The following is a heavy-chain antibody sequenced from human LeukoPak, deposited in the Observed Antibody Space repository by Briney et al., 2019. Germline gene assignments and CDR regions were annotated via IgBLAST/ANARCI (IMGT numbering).Heavy chain of an antibody. CDR3: ARGRGEGRGIAMVRGVRAPSYNWFDP. CDR1: GGSISSSTYY. CDR2: MYYSSGNT. D-gene: IGHD3-10*01. Sequence: PSETLSLTCTVSGGSISSSTYYWGRIRQPPGTGLEWIGSMYYSSGNTYYNPSLKSRFTISVDTSKNQFSLKLSSVTAADTAVYYCARGRGEGRGIAMVRGVRAPSYNWFDPWGHGTQVTVSS. V-gene: IGHV4-39*07. J-gene: IGHJ5*02.